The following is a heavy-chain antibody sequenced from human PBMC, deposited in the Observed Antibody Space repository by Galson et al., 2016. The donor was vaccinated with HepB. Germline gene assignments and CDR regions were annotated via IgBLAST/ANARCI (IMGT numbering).Heavy chain of an antibody. D-gene: IGHD2-2*01. CDR3: ARDARPTASWHYFDY. Sequence: SLRLSCAASGFTFSAYAMHWDRQAPGKGLEWLAVMSYDGNIKQYADSVKGRFTISRHNSKKTMYLQMNSLRGDDTAVYYCARDARPTASWHYFDYWGQGTLVTVSS. J-gene: IGHJ4*02. CDR2: MSYDGNIK. CDR1: GFTFSAYA. V-gene: IGHV3-30-3*01.